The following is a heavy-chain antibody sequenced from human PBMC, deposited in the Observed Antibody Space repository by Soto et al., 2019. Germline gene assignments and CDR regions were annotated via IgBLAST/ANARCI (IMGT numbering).Heavy chain of an antibody. CDR1: GFTFSVYA. CDR2: VTANGGST. J-gene: IGHJ6*02. V-gene: IGHV3-23*01. D-gene: IGHD2-21*02. CDR3: ASLGVGDWANYYYYYGMDV. Sequence: GGSLRLSCAASGFTFSVYAMTWVRQAPGKGLEWVSAVTANGGSTYSADSVRGRFTISRDNAKNTLCLQMNSLRAEDTAVYYCASLGVGDWANYYYYYGMDVWGQGTTVTVSS.